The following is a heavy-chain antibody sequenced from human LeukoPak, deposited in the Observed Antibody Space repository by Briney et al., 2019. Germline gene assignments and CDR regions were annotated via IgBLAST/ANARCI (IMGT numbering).Heavy chain of an antibody. J-gene: IGHJ4*02. Sequence: SQTLSLTCAISGVSVSSNSAAWNWIRQSPSRGLEWLGRTYYRSKWYNDYAVSVKSRITINPDTSKNQFSLQLNSVTPEDTAVYYCARAWYYYDSSGYYSFDYWGQGTLSPSPQ. D-gene: IGHD3-22*01. CDR1: GVSVSSNSAA. CDR3: ARAWYYYDSSGYYSFDY. CDR2: TYYRSKWYN. V-gene: IGHV6-1*01.